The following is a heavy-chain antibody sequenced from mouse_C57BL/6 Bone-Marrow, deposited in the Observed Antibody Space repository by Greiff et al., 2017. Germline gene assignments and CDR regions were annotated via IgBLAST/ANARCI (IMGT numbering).Heavy chain of an antibody. V-gene: IGHV1-54*01. Sequence: VQVVESGAELVRPGTSVKVSCKASGYAFTNYLIEWVKQRPGQGLEWIGVINPGSGGTNYNEKFKGKATLTADKSSSTAYMQLSSLTSEDSAVYFCARGGLDYGSSSAWFAYWGQGTLVTVSA. CDR3: ARGGLDYGSSSAWFAY. J-gene: IGHJ3*01. CDR2: INPGSGGT. CDR1: GYAFTNYL. D-gene: IGHD1-1*01.